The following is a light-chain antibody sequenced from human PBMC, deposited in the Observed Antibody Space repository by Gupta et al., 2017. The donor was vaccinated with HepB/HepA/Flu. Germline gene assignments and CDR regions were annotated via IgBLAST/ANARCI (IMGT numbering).Light chain of an antibody. CDR2: GNS. V-gene: IGLV1-40*01. CDR3: QSYDSSPKVV. Sequence: QSVLTQPPSVSGAPGQRVTIPCTGSSSNIGAGYDVHWYQQLPGTAPKPIIYGNSNRPSGVPDRFSGAKAGTSASLAITGRQAEDEADYYCQSYDSSPKVVFGGGTKLTVL. J-gene: IGLJ2*01. CDR1: SSNIGAGYD.